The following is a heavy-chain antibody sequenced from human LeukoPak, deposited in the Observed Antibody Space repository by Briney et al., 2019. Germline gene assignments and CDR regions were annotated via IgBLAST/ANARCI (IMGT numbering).Heavy chain of an antibody. Sequence: GGSLRLSCAASGFTFSSYAMHWVRQAPGKGLEWVSYISSSSSYTNYADSVKGRFTISRDNAKNSLYLQMNSLRAEDTAVYYCARGVVPAASVDTAMVSPDYWGQGTLVTVSS. CDR1: GFTFSSYA. CDR2: ISSSSSYT. J-gene: IGHJ4*02. CDR3: ARGVVPAASVDTAMVSPDY. D-gene: IGHD5-18*01. V-gene: IGHV3-21*05.